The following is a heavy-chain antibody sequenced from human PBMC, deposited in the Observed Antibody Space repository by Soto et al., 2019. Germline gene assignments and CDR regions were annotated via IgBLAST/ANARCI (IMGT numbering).Heavy chain of an antibody. Sequence: PGGSLRLSCVASGFSLANYPMNWYRQTPGKGLEWISYTSPRGDTFYYAESVEGRFTISRDNARNSLSLQMNSLRDEDTALYYRAKGPHTNVGWPYYFESWGQGVPVTVSS. D-gene: IGHD6-19*01. CDR2: TSPRGDTF. CDR3: AKGPHTNVGWPYYFES. V-gene: IGHV3-48*02. J-gene: IGHJ4*02. CDR1: GFSLANYP.